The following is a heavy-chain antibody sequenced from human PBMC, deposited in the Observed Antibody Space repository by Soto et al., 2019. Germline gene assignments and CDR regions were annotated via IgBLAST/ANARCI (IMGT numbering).Heavy chain of an antibody. CDR1: GGPISSYY. CDR2: IYYSGST. J-gene: IGHJ4*02. D-gene: IGHD6-19*01. Sequence: QVQLQESGPGLVKPSETLSLNCTVSGGPISSYYWSWIRQSPGKGLEWIGYIYYSGSTNYNPSLKSRVTISVDTSTTQFSLELSSVTAADTAVYYCARGSSGWPPRVDYWGQGTLVTVSS. V-gene: IGHV4-59*01. CDR3: ARGSSGWPPRVDY.